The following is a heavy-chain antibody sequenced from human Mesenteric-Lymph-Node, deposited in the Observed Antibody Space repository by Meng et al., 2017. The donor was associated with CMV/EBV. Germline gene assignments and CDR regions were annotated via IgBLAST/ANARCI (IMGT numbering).Heavy chain of an antibody. CDR2: ISSSSSYI. J-gene: IGHJ6*02. V-gene: IGHV3-21*01. Sequence: GESLKISCAASGFTFSSYSMNCVRQAPGKGLEWVSSISSSSSYIYYADSVKGRFTISTDNAKNSLYLQINSLRAEDTAVYYCASGRLYYDFWSGYYNYYYYYGMDVWGQGTTVTVSS. CDR1: GFTFSSYS. CDR3: ASGRLYYDFWSGYYNYYYYYGMDV. D-gene: IGHD3-3*01.